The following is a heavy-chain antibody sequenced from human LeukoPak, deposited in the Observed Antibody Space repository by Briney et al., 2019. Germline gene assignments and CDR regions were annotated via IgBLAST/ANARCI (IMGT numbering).Heavy chain of an antibody. V-gene: IGHV3-30*02. CDR2: IWYDGSNK. J-gene: IGHJ4*02. CDR3: AKGDHSGYDSFLFY. Sequence: GGSLRLSCAASGFTFSSYGMHWVRQAPGKGLEWVAVIWYDGSNKYYADSVKGRFTISRDNSKNTLYLQMNSLRAEDTAVYYCAKGDHSGYDSFLFYWGQGTLVTVSS. D-gene: IGHD5-12*01. CDR1: GFTFSSYG.